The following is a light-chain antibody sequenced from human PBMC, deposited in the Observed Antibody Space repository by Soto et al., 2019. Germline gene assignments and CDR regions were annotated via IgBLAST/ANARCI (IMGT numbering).Light chain of an antibody. CDR2: DVS. V-gene: IGLV2-14*01. Sequence: QSVLTQPASVSGSPGQSITISCTGTSSDVGGYNYVSWYQQHPGKAPKLMIYDVSNRPSGVSNRFSGSKSGNTASLTISGLQAEDEADYYCSSYTSSTLLVAFGGGTKLTVL. CDR1: SSDVGGYNY. CDR3: SSYTSSTLLVA. J-gene: IGLJ2*01.